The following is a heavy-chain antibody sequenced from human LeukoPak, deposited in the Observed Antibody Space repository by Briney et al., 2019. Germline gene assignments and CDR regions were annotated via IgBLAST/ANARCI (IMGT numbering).Heavy chain of an antibody. Sequence: ASVKVSCKASGYTFTSFDINWVRQATGQGLEWMGWMNPNTGNTGYAQNFQGRVTITWSTSISTAYMGLNSLRSDDTAVYYCSRVGYSNSYDYWGQGTPVTVSS. D-gene: IGHD4-11*01. J-gene: IGHJ4*02. CDR2: MNPNTGNT. CDR3: SRVGYSNSYDY. V-gene: IGHV1-8*01. CDR1: GYTFTSFD.